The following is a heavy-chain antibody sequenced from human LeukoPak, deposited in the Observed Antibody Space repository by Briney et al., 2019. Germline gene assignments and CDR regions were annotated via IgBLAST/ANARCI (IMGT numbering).Heavy chain of an antibody. J-gene: IGHJ3*02. V-gene: IGHV3-30*02. Sequence: GGSLRLSCPASGFTFSTYGMHWVRQAPGKGLEWVAFIWDDGSGKYYADSVKGRFSISRDNAKNTLYLQMNSLRIGDTAVYFCAREVVGATDAFDIWGQGTMVTVSS. CDR3: AREVVGATDAFDI. CDR1: GFTFSTYG. CDR2: IWDDGSGK. D-gene: IGHD1-26*01.